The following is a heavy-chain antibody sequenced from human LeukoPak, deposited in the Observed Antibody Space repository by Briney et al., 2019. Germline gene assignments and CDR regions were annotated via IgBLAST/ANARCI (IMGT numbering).Heavy chain of an antibody. D-gene: IGHD3-10*01. Sequence: GGSLRLSCAASGFTFSSYWMSWVRQAPGNGLEWVANIKQDGSEKHYVDSVKGRFTISRDNAKNSLYLQMNGLRGEDTAVYYCARVARAKYGFWGQGTMVTVSS. CDR2: IKQDGSEK. CDR3: ARVARAKYGF. V-gene: IGHV3-7*03. CDR1: GFTFSSYW. J-gene: IGHJ3*01.